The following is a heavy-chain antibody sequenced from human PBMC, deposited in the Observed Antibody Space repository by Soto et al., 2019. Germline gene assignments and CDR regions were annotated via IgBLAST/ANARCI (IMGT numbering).Heavy chain of an antibody. CDR3: AAPTVTTSLDY. Sequence: QVQLVQSGAEVKKPGSSVKVSCKASGGTFSSYAISWVRQAPGQGIEWMGGLNPIFGTANYALKFQGRVTMTADESARTAYTELGSLRSEATAGDYCAAPTVTTSLDYWGQRTLVTVAS. V-gene: IGHV1-69*12. CDR1: GGTFSSYA. J-gene: IGHJ4*02. D-gene: IGHD4-17*01. CDR2: LNPIFGTA.